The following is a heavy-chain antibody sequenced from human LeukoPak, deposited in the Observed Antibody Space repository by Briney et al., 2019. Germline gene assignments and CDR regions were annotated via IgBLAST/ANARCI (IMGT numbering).Heavy chain of an antibody. CDR2: ISSSSSTI. D-gene: IGHD1-14*01. CDR3: ARRRSLSETTYDAFDI. CDR1: GFTFSSYS. V-gene: IGHV3-48*01. J-gene: IGHJ3*02. Sequence: GGSLRLSCAASGFTFSSYSMNWVRQAPGKGLEWVSYISSSSSTIYYADSVKGRFTISRDNAKNSLYLQMNSLRAEDTAVYYCARRRSLSETTYDAFDIWGQGTMVTVSS.